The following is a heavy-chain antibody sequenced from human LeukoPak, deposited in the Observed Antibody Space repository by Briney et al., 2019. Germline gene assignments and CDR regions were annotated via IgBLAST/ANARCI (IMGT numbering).Heavy chain of an antibody. V-gene: IGHV1-18*01. J-gene: IGHJ4*02. CDR2: ISAYNGDT. Sequence: ASVNVSCKASGYAPRSYGIGWVRHTPGQGLERMGWISAYNGDTNYAQSLQGRVTMTTETSTNKAYMGLRSLRSDDTAVYFCARDKGKWEHWQHFDYWGQGTLVTVST. D-gene: IGHD1-26*01. CDR3: ARDKGKWEHWQHFDY. CDR1: GYAPRSYG.